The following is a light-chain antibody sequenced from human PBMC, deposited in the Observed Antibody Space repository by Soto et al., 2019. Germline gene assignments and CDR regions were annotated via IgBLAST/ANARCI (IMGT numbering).Light chain of an antibody. CDR3: QHFDNSPT. V-gene: IGKV3-20*01. Sequence: EIVLTQSPGTLSLSPGGRATLSCRASQSVSRSYFAWYQQKPGQAPRLLIYGASVRATGIPDRFNGSGSGTESTLTISRLEPEDFAVYYCQHFDNSPTFGGGTKVDIK. CDR2: GAS. J-gene: IGKJ4*01. CDR1: QSVSRSY.